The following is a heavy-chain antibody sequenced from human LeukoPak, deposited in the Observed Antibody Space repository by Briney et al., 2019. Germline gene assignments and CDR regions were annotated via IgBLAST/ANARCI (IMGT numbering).Heavy chain of an antibody. J-gene: IGHJ5*02. CDR3: AKAPMYNWNDVWFDP. Sequence: PGGSLRLSCAASGFTFSSYGMHWVRQAPGKGLEWVAVIWYDGSNKYYADSVKGRFTISRDNSKNTLYLQMNSLRAEDTAVYYCAKAPMYNWNDVWFDPWGQGTLVTVSS. D-gene: IGHD1-20*01. V-gene: IGHV3-33*06. CDR2: IWYDGSNK. CDR1: GFTFSSYG.